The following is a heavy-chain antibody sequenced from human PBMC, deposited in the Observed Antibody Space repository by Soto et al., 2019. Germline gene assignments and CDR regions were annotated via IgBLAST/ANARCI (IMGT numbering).Heavy chain of an antibody. CDR3: ARGITTIPAVQGDAPDNCYFDS. Sequence: SETLSLTCAVYGGSFSGYYWTWVRQPPGKGLEWIGDVNHSGSTNQNPSLKSRVTISVDTSKNQFSLELKSVTAADTAVYYCARGITTIPAVQGDAPDNCYFDSWGLGTLVTVSS. J-gene: IGHJ4*02. CDR1: GGSFSGYY. V-gene: IGHV4-34*01. D-gene: IGHD3-22*01. CDR2: VNHSGST.